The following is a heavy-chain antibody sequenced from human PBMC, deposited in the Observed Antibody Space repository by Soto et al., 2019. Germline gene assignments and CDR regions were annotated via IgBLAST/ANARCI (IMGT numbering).Heavy chain of an antibody. CDR3: ARGPWDDVSGHYYMDV. CDR2: TYYRSKWYN. J-gene: IGHJ6*03. Sequence: QVQLQQSGPGLVKPSQTLSLTCDISGDSVSSNSAGWNWIRQTPSRGLEWLGRTYYRSKWYNNSAVSVKTRVSVNSDTAKNQFSLQLNSVTPEDRAVYYCARGPWDDVSGHYYMDVWGKGTTVTVSS. D-gene: IGHD1-1*01. CDR1: GDSVSSNSAG. V-gene: IGHV6-1*01.